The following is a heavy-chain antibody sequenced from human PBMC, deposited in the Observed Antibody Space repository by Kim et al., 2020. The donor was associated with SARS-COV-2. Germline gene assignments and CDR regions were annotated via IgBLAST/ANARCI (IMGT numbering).Heavy chain of an antibody. CDR3: ARDSPPMVRGVTYRPFDY. CDR2: IYYSGST. D-gene: IGHD3-10*01. J-gene: IGHJ4*02. Sequence: SETLSLTCTVSGGSISSGDYYWSWIRQPPGKGLEWIGYIYYSGSTYYNPSLKSRVTISVDTSKNQFSLKLSSVTAADTAVYYCARDSPPMVRGVTYRPFDYWGQGTLVTVSS. CDR1: GGSISSGDYY. V-gene: IGHV4-30-4*01.